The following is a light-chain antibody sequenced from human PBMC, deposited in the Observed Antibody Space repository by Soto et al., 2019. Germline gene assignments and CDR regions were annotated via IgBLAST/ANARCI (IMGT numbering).Light chain of an antibody. CDR3: CSYAGGTAYV. CDR2: DVS. CDR1: SSDVGSYSL. Sequence: QSVLTQPASVSGSPGQSITISCTGTSSDVGSYSLVSWYQQHPGKAPKLIIYDVSKRPSGLSNRFSGSKSGNTASLTISGLQAEDEADYYCCSYAGGTAYVFGTGTKVTVL. J-gene: IGLJ1*01. V-gene: IGLV2-23*02.